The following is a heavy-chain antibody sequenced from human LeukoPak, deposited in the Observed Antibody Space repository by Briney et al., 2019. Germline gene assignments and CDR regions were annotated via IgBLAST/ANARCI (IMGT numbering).Heavy chain of an antibody. CDR1: GGTFSSYA. CDR3: ARVTEFTIFGHYYMDV. J-gene: IGHJ6*03. D-gene: IGHD3-3*01. CDR2: IIPIFGTA. V-gene: IGHV1-69*13. Sequence: SVKVSCKASGGTFSSYAISWVRQAPGQGLEWMGGIIPIFGTANYAQKFQGRVTITADESTSTAYMELSSLRSEDTAVYYCARVTEFTIFGHYYMDVWGKGTTVTVSS.